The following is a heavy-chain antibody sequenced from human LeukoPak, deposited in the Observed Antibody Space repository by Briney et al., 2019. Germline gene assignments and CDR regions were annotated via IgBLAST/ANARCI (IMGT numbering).Heavy chain of an antibody. V-gene: IGHV4-59*01. CDR2: IYYSGST. CDR1: GGSFSGYY. CDR3: ARNIHDFWSGYRRGYFDY. J-gene: IGHJ4*02. Sequence: SETLSLTCAVYGGSFSGYYWSWIRQPPGKGLEWIGYIYYSGSTNYNPSLKSRVTISVDTSKNQFSLKLSSVTAADTAVYYCARNIHDFWSGYRRGYFDYWGQGTLVTVSS. D-gene: IGHD3-3*01.